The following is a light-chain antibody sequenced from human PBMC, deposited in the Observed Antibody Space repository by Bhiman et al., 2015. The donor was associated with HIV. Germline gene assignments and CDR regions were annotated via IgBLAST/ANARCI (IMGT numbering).Light chain of an antibody. Sequence: QSALTQPPSASGSPGQSVTISCTGTSSDIGDSDSVSWYQQRPGKAPKLMIYDVSKRPSGVPDRFSGSKSGNTASLTISGLQAEDEADYYCCSYTSTTTHVFGTGTKVTVL. V-gene: IGLV2-8*01. CDR2: DVS. J-gene: IGLJ1*01. CDR3: CSYTSTTTHV. CDR1: SSDIGDSDS.